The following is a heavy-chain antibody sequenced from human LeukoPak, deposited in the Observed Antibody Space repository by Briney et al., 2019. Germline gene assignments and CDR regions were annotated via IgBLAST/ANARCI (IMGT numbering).Heavy chain of an antibody. CDR3: SRDNYYDSSAYSKYYFDY. Sequence: GGSLRLSCTASGFTFGDYAMSWVRQAPGKGLEWVGFLRSKTHGGTTEYAASVKGRFTISRDDSKSIAYLQMNSLKTEDTAVYYCSRDNYYDSSAYSKYYFDYWGQGTMVTVSS. D-gene: IGHD3-22*01. J-gene: IGHJ4*02. V-gene: IGHV3-49*04. CDR1: GFTFGDYA. CDR2: LRSKTHGGTT.